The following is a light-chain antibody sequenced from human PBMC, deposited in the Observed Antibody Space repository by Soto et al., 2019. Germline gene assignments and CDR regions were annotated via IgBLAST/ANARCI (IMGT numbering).Light chain of an antibody. J-gene: IGLJ3*02. Sequence: QSVLTQPASVSGSPGQSITISCTGTSSDVGGYNSVSWYQQHPGTAPKLLIYDVRDRPSGVSSRFFGSKSGNTASRTISGLQAEDEADYYCCSFTSSGTWVFGGGTQLTVL. CDR2: DVR. CDR1: SSDVGGYNS. CDR3: CSFTSSGTWV. V-gene: IGLV2-14*03.